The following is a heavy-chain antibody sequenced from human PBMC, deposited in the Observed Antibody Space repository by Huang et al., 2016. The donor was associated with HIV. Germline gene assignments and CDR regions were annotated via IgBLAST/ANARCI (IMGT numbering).Heavy chain of an antibody. CDR2: MNAKSGNT. Sequence: QVQLVQSGAEVKKPGASVKVSCKASGFNFNNYDFNWVRQASGQGLEWMGWMNAKSGNTGYEQNCQGRVTITRNTPITTAYMELRSLRSEDTAVYYCARARGFLYDSTGYYSRYYFDSWGQGTLVTISS. J-gene: IGHJ4*02. CDR3: ARARGFLYDSTGYYSRYYFDS. V-gene: IGHV1-8*03. D-gene: IGHD3-22*01. CDR1: GFNFNNYD.